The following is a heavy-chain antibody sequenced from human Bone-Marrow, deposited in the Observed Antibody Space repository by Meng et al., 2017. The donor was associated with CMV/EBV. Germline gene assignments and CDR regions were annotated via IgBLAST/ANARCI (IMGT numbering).Heavy chain of an antibody. V-gene: IGHV3-43*01. Sequence: GESLKISCAASGFTFDDYTMHWVRQAPGKGLEWVSLISWDGGSTYYADSVKGRFTISRDNSKNTLYLQMNSLRAEDTAVYYCARGLGIVVVPAVASAVDYWGQRTLVTVSS. CDR3: ARGLGIVVVPAVASAVDY. CDR1: GFTFDDYT. J-gene: IGHJ4*02. D-gene: IGHD2-2*01. CDR2: ISWDGGST.